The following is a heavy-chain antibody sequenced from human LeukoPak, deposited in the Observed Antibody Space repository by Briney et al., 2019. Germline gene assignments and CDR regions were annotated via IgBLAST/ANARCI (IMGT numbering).Heavy chain of an antibody. CDR1: GGSISSYY. Sequence: SETLSLTCTVSGGSISSYYWSWIRQPPGKGLEWIGNIYYGGSTNYNPSLKSRVTISVDTSKNQFSLKLSSVTAADTAVYYCARAGVAVAGNYYYYGMDVWGQGTTVTVSS. CDR3: ARAGVAVAGNYYYYGMDV. D-gene: IGHD6-19*01. J-gene: IGHJ6*02. CDR2: IYYGGST. V-gene: IGHV4-59*08.